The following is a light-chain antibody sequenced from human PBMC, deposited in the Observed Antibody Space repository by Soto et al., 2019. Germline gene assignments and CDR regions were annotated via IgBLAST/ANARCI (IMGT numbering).Light chain of an antibody. CDR3: QQYDSSPLT. J-gene: IGKJ4*01. Sequence: DSKMTQSPSTLSASVGDRVTITCRASQSVSTWLAWYQQKPGKAPKLLIYRASRLESGVPSRFSGSGSGTEFTLTINNLQPDDFATYYCQQYDSSPLTFGGGSKVEIK. V-gene: IGKV1-5*03. CDR1: QSVSTW. CDR2: RAS.